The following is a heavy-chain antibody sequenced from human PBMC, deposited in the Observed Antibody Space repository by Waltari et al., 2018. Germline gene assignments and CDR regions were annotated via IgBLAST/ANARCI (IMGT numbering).Heavy chain of an antibody. CDR3: ARDQWFAFDI. Sequence: EVQLVESGGGLVQPGGSLRLSCAAPGFTLSSYWMSWVRQAPGKGLEWVANIKKDGGEEYYVDSVRGRFTISRDNAKNSLFLQMNSLRPEDTAVYYCARDQWFAFDIWGQRTMVTVSS. V-gene: IGHV3-7*01. CDR1: GFTLSSYW. D-gene: IGHD3-22*01. CDR2: IKKDGGEE. J-gene: IGHJ3*02.